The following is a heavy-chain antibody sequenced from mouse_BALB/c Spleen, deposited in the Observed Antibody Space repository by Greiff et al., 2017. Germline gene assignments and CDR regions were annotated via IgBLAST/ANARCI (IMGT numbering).Heavy chain of an antibody. CDR3: ARAPDGYYEYFDV. D-gene: IGHD2-3*01. CDR1: GFSLTSYG. V-gene: IGHV2-9*02. CDR2: IWAGGST. Sequence: VQLQESGPGLVAPSQSLSITCTVSGFSLTSYGVHWVRQPPGKGLEWLGVIWAGGSTNYNSALMSRLSISKDNSKSQVFLKMNSLQTDDTARYYCARAPDGYYEYFDVWGAGTTVTVSS. J-gene: IGHJ1*01.